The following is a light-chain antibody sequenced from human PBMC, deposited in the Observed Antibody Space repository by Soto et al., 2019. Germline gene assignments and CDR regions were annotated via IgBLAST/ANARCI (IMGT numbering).Light chain of an antibody. V-gene: IGLV2-14*01. CDR2: EVS. CDR3: SSYTSSSTLYV. J-gene: IGLJ1*01. Sequence: QSALTQPASVSGSRGQSITISCTGTRSDVGGYNYVSWYQQHPGKAPKLMIYEVSNRPSGVSNRFSGSKSGNTASLTISGLQAEDEADYYCSSYTSSSTLYVFGTGTKVTVL. CDR1: RSDVGGYNY.